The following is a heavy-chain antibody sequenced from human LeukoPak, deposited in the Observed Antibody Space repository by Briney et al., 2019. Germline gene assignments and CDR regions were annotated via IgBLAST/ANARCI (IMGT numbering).Heavy chain of an antibody. CDR3: ARDAAYFDSSGYYPDPLDY. Sequence: GGSLRLSCAASGFSFSAYNINWVRQAPRKGLEWVSCISPSGDRRYYADSVRGRFTISRDNAKNSVYLQMNSLRAEDTAVYYCARDAAYFDSSGYYPDPLDYWGQGTLVSVSS. J-gene: IGHJ4*02. D-gene: IGHD3-22*01. CDR1: GFSFSAYN. V-gene: IGHV3-21*01. CDR2: ISPSGDRR.